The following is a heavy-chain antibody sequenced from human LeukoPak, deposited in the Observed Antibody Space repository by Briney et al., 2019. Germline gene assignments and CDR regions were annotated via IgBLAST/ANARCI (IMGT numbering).Heavy chain of an antibody. Sequence: GGSLRLSCAASGFTFSSNYMSWVRQAPGKGLEWVSVIYSGGSTYYADSVKGRFTISRDNSKNTLYLQMNSLRAEDTAVYYCARDRVGATVDYWGQGTLVTVSS. CDR3: ARDRVGATVDY. V-gene: IGHV3-66*01. CDR2: IYSGGST. J-gene: IGHJ4*02. CDR1: GFTFSSNY. D-gene: IGHD1-26*01.